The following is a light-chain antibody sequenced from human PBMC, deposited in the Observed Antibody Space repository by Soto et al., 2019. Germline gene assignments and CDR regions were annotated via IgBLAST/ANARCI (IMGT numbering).Light chain of an antibody. V-gene: IGKV3-20*01. Sequence: ENVLTQSPDTLSFFSGERANQSRRASQSVNNNHLARNQQKPGQAPRPLISAASSRAIGISDRFSGSGFGTDFTLTISRLEPEDFAVYYCQQYGSSRWTFGQGTKVDIK. J-gene: IGKJ1*01. CDR2: AAS. CDR3: QQYGSSRWT. CDR1: QSVNNNH.